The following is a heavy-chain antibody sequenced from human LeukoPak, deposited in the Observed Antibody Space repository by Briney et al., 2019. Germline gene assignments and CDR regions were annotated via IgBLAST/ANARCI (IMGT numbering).Heavy chain of an antibody. D-gene: IGHD4-11*01. V-gene: IGHV4-34*01. CDR3: AKDEGGPTVSDY. Sequence: SETLSLTCAVYGGSFSGYYWSWIRQPPGKGLEWIGEINHSGSTNYNPSLKSRVTISVDTSKNQFSLKLSSVTAADTAVYYCAKDEGGPTVSDYWGQGTLVTVSS. CDR1: GGSFSGYY. CDR2: INHSGST. J-gene: IGHJ4*02.